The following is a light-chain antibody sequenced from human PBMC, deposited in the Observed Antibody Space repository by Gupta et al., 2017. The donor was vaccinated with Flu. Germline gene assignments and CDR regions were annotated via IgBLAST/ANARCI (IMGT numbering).Light chain of an antibody. CDR2: GAT. CDR3: QQYNNWPS. J-gene: IGKJ1*01. Sequence: EIVMTQSPATLSVSPGERATLSCRASQSVSSNLAWYQQKPDQAPRLLIYGATTRATGIPARFSGSGSGTEFTITISSLQDEDFADYYCQQYNNWPSFGQGTKVEIK. V-gene: IGKV3-15*01. CDR1: QSVSSN.